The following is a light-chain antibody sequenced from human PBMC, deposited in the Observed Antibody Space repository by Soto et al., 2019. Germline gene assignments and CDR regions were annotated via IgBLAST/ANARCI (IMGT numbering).Light chain of an antibody. CDR1: SSDIGAYNF. Sequence: QSVLTQLASVSGSHGQSIPISGTATSSDIGAYNFVSWYQQHPGKAPKLMLYDVNIRPSGVSNRFSGSKSGNTASLTISGLQAEDEADYYCTSWTTSTTMIFGGGTKVTV. CDR2: DVN. J-gene: IGLJ2*01. CDR3: TSWTTSTTMI. V-gene: IGLV2-14*03.